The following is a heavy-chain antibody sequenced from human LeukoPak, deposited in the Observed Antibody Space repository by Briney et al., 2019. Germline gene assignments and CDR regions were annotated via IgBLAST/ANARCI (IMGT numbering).Heavy chain of an antibody. CDR1: GFTFSTFA. CDR2: VNQDGSGK. J-gene: IGHJ4*02. Sequence: GGTLRLSCAASGFTFSTFAMNWVRQAPGKGLEWVANVNQDGSGKYYVDSVKGRFTISKDNAKNSLYLQMNSLRAEDTAVYYCTSANYGPAYWGQGTLVTVSS. V-gene: IGHV3-7*01. CDR3: TSANYGPAY. D-gene: IGHD5-24*01.